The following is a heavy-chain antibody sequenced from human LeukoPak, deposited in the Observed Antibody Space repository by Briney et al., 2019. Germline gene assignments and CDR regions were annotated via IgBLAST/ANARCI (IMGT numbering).Heavy chain of an antibody. CDR2: ISTSGDT. V-gene: IGHV4-61*02. J-gene: IGHJ4*02. CDR1: GGSISSDNHY. Sequence: SETLSLTCTVSGGSISSDNHYWGWIRQPAGKGLEWIGRISTSGDTHYNPSLKSRVTISVDTSKNQFSLKLSSVTAADTAVYYCARLDAAAGRYLQFFYWGQGTLVTVSS. D-gene: IGHD5-24*01. CDR3: ARLDAAAGRYLQFFY.